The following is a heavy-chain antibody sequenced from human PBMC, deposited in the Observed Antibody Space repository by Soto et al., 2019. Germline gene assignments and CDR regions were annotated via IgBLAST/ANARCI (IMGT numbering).Heavy chain of an antibody. CDR2: ISSSGSTI. Sequence: GGSLRLSCAASGFTFSDYYMSWIRQAPGKGLEWVSYISSSGSTIYYADSVKGRFTISRDNAKNSLYLQMNSLRAEDTAVYYFARDLNHYGSGTGYYYYYYMDVWGKGTTVTVSS. V-gene: IGHV3-11*01. J-gene: IGHJ6*03. CDR3: ARDLNHYGSGTGYYYYYYMDV. D-gene: IGHD3-10*01. CDR1: GFTFSDYY.